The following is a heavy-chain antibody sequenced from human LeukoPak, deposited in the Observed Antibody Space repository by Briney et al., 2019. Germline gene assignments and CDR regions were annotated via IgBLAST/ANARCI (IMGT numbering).Heavy chain of an antibody. CDR1: GFTFSSYA. D-gene: IGHD2-8*01. V-gene: IGHV3-30-3*01. CDR2: ISYGGSHK. Sequence: GGSLRRSCAASGFTFSSYAMHWVRQAPGKGLEWVAVISYGGSHKYYADSVKGRFTISRDNSKNTLYLQMNSLRAEDTAVYYCAREGYCTNGVCSRLSSFDYWGQGTLVTVSS. J-gene: IGHJ4*02. CDR3: AREGYCTNGVCSRLSSFDY.